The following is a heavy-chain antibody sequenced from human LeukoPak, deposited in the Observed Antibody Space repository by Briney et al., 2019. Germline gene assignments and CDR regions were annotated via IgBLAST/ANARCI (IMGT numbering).Heavy chain of an antibody. J-gene: IGHJ6*03. CDR1: GFTFSSYS. CDR3: AREHYYDSSGYWSMWYHYYMDV. Sequence: GGSLRLSCAASGFTFSSYSMNWVRQAPGKGLEWVSSISSSSSYIYYADSVKGRFTISRDNAKNSLYLQMNSLRAEDTAVYYCAREHYYDSSGYWSMWYHYYMDVWGKGTTVTVSS. CDR2: ISSSSSYI. D-gene: IGHD3-22*01. V-gene: IGHV3-21*01.